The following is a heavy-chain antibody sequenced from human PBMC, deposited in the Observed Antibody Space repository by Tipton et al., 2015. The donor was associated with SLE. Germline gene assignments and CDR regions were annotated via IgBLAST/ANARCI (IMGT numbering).Heavy chain of an antibody. V-gene: IGHV1-18*04. CDR2: ISAYNGVT. J-gene: IGHJ4*02. CDR1: GYTFTTSG. D-gene: IGHD5-12*01. Sequence: QLVQSGAEVKKPGASVKVSCKASGYTFTTSGISWVRQAPGQGLEWMGWISAYNGVTNYAQNLQGRVTMTTDTSTTTAYMELRSLRSDDTAVYYCARSIVATTDFDFWGQGTLVTVSS. CDR3: ARSIVATTDFDF.